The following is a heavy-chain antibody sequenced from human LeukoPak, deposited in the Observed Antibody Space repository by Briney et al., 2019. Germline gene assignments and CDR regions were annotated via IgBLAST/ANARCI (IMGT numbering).Heavy chain of an antibody. V-gene: IGHV3-21*01. CDR1: GFTFSSCS. Sequence: GGSLRLSCAASGFTFSSCSMNWVRQAPGKGLEWVSSISSSSSYIYYADSVKGRFTISRDNAKNSLYLQMNSLRAEDTAVYYCARDLSSRYNYGLSAFDIWGQGTMVTVSS. D-gene: IGHD5-18*01. J-gene: IGHJ3*02. CDR2: ISSSSSYI. CDR3: ARDLSSRYNYGLSAFDI.